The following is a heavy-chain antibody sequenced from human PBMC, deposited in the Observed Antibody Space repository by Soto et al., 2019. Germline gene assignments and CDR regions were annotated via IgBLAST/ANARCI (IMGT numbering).Heavy chain of an antibody. J-gene: IGHJ4*02. Sequence: SETLSLTCTVSGGSISSYYWSWIRQPPGKGLEWIGYIYYSGSTNYNPSLKSRVTISVDTSKNQFSLKLSSVTAADTAVYYCARVVSGGSGDYFDYWGQGTLVTVSS. D-gene: IGHD3-16*01. V-gene: IGHV4-59*01. CDR2: IYYSGST. CDR1: GGSISSYY. CDR3: ARVVSGGSGDYFDY.